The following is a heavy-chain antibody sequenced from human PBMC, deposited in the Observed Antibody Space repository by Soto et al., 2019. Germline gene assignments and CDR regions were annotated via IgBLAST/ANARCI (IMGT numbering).Heavy chain of an antibody. CDR1: GFTFSYYW. V-gene: IGHV3-74*03. D-gene: IGHD4-17*01. CDR2: IYSDGRAT. Sequence: GGSLRLSCAASGFTFSYYWMHWVRQTPEKGLVWVARIYSDGRATTYADSVKGRFTISRDNSKNTLYLQMNSLRADDTAVYYCARGNYGGFDYWGQGT. J-gene: IGHJ4*02. CDR3: ARGNYGGFDY.